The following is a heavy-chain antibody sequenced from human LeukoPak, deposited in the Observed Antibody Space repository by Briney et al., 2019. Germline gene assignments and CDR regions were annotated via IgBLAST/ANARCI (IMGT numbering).Heavy chain of an antibody. CDR3: ARDGGYCSGGNCFDAFDI. CDR1: GGSINSGGYY. Sequence: PSETLSLTCTVSGGSINSGGYYWSWIRQHPGKGLEWIGYIYYSGSTYYNPFLKSRVTISIDTSKNQFSLKLSSVTAADTAVYYCARDGGYCSGGNCFDAFDIWGQGTMVTVSS. D-gene: IGHD2-15*01. V-gene: IGHV4-31*03. CDR2: IYYSGST. J-gene: IGHJ3*02.